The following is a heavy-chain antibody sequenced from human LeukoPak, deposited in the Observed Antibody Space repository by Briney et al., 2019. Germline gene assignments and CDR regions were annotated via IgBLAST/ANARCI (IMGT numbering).Heavy chain of an antibody. CDR3: AKDRLYFGNDFGDY. V-gene: IGHV3-23*01. CDR1: GFTFRDFS. Sequence: GGSLRLSCVASGFTFRDFSMSWVRQAPGKGLEWVSVISNGGDHTYYADSVKGRFAISRDNSKNTLYLQMNSLRTEDTAIYYCAKDRLYFGNDFGDYWGQGTPATVSS. CDR2: ISNGGDHT. J-gene: IGHJ4*02. D-gene: IGHD3-9*01.